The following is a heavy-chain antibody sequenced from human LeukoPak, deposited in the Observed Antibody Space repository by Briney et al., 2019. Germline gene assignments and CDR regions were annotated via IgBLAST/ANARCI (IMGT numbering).Heavy chain of an antibody. J-gene: IGHJ4*02. CDR3: ARAPKYYYDSNAYYYVGVELDY. CDR1: GFTFSSYE. D-gene: IGHD3-22*01. CDR2: IRNIGSNI. V-gene: IGHV3-48*03. Sequence: GGSLRLSCAASGFTFSSYEMHWVRQAPGKGLEWVSYIRNIGSNIYYADSVKGRFTISRDNAKNTLYLQMNSLRAEDTAVYYCARAPKYYYDSNAYYYVGVELDYWGQGTLVTVSS.